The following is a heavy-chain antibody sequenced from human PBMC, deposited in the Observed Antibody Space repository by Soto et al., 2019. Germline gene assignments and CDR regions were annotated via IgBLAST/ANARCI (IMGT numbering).Heavy chain of an antibody. D-gene: IGHD3-10*01. V-gene: IGHV4-34*01. CDR3: ARGRLLWFGSPLDY. Sequence: QVQLQQWGAGLLKPSETLSLTCAVYGGSFSGYYWSWIRQPPGKGLEWIGEINHSGSTNYNPSLTSRVTISVETSKNQFSLKLSSVTAADTAVYYCARGRLLWFGSPLDYWGQGTLVTVSS. CDR2: INHSGST. J-gene: IGHJ4*02. CDR1: GGSFSGYY.